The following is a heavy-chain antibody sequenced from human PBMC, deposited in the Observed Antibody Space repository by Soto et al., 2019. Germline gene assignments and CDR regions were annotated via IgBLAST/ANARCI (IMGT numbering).Heavy chain of an antibody. CDR3: AKDGPYDTTLGAFDI. J-gene: IGHJ3*02. D-gene: IGHD3-22*01. CDR2: ISYDGSNK. V-gene: IGHV3-30*18. Sequence: QVQLVESGGGVVQPGRSLRLSCAASGFTFSSYGMHWVRQAPGKGLEWVAVISYDGSNKYYADSVKGRFTISRDNSKNTLYLQMNSRRAEDTAVYYCAKDGPYDTTLGAFDIWCQGTMVTVSS. CDR1: GFTFSSYG.